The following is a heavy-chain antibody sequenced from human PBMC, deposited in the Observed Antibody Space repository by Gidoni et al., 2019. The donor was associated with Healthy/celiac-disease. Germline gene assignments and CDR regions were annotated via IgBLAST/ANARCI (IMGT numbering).Heavy chain of an antibody. J-gene: IGHJ4*02. CDR3: ARGYSYGPDYFDY. CDR1: GGSISSYY. V-gene: IGHV4-59*01. CDR2: IYYRGST. Sequence: QVQLQESGPGLVKPSETLSLTCTVSGGSISSYYWSWIRQPPGKGLEWIGYIYYRGSTNYNPSLKSRVTISVDTSKNQFSLKLSSVTAADTAVYYCARGYSYGPDYFDYWGQGTLVTVSS. D-gene: IGHD5-18*01.